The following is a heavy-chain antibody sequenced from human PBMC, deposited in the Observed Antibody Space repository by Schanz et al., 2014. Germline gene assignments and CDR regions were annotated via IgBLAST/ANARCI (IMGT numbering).Heavy chain of an antibody. J-gene: IGHJ4*02. CDR2: ISDSGDST. CDR3: AKVAPAATYLDS. Sequence: QVQLVDSGGGLVKPGGSLRLSCAASGFTFTNYAMTWVRQAPGKGLEWVSDISDSGDSTHYADSVKGRFTISRDNAKNSLFLQMNSLSAEDTAVYYCAKVAPAATYLDSWGLGTLVTVSS. CDR1: GFTFTNYA. D-gene: IGHD2-2*01. V-gene: IGHV3-11*01.